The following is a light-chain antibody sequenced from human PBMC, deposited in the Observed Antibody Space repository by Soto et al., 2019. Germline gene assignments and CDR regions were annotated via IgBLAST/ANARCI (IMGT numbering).Light chain of an antibody. J-gene: IGLJ2*01. CDR3: AAWDDSLNGVV. CDR2: SNN. CDR1: SSNIGSNT. Sequence: QSVLTQPPSASGTPGQRVTISCSGSSSNIGSNTVNWYQQLPVTAPKLLIYSNNQRPSGVPDRFSGSKSGTSASLAISGRQSEDEADYYCAAWDDSLNGVVFGGGTKVTVL. V-gene: IGLV1-44*01.